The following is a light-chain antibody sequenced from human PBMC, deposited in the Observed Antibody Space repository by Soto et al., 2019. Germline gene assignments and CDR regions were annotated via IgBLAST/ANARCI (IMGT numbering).Light chain of an antibody. J-gene: IGLJ1*01. CDR1: NSNIGAGYG. Sequence: QPVLTQPPSVSGAPGQRVTISCTGSNSNIGAGYGVHWYQQLPGTAPKLLIYTVNNRPSGVPDRFSGSKSGPSASLSITGLQAEDEADDDCQASDSTLGAERDVFGGGAKLTVL. CDR3: QASDSTLGAERDV. V-gene: IGLV1-40*01. CDR2: TVN.